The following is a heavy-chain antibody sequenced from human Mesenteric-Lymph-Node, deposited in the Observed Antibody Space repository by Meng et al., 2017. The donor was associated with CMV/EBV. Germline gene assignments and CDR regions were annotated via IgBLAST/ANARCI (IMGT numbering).Heavy chain of an antibody. V-gene: IGHV1-69*02. CDR3: ARVDDSSGYYVGGG. Sequence: SVKVSCKASGGTFSSYTISWVRQAPGQGLEWMGRIIPILGIANYAQKFQGRVTITADKSTSTAYMELSSLRSEDTAVYYCARVDDSSGYYVGGGWGQGTLVTVSS. CDR1: GGTFSSYT. CDR2: IIPILGIA. J-gene: IGHJ4*02. D-gene: IGHD3-22*01.